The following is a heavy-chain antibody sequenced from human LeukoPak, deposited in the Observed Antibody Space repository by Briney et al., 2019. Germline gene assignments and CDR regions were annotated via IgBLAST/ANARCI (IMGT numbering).Heavy chain of an antibody. Sequence: GGSLRLSCAASGFTFSSYAMSWVRQAPGKGLEWVSAISGSGGSTYYADSVKGRFTISRDNSKNTLYLQMNSLRAEDTAVYYCTKEPKRRIEEVLRFLEWSHSFDYWGQGTLVTVSS. J-gene: IGHJ4*02. CDR3: TKEPKRRIEEVLRFLEWSHSFDY. CDR1: GFTFSSYA. CDR2: ISGSGGST. V-gene: IGHV3-23*01. D-gene: IGHD3-3*01.